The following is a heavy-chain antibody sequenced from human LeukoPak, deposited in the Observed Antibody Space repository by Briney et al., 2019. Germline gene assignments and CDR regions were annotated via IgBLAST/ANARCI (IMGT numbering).Heavy chain of an antibody. CDR3: ARVSESYNWFDP. CDR1: GYTFTGYY. Sequence: GASVKVSCKASGYTFTGYYMHWVRQAPGQGLEWMGWINPNSGGTYYAQKFQGRVTMTRDTSISTAYMELSWLRSDDTAVYYCARVSESYNWFDPWGQGTLVTVSS. J-gene: IGHJ5*02. CDR2: INPNSGGT. V-gene: IGHV1-2*02. D-gene: IGHD5-18*01.